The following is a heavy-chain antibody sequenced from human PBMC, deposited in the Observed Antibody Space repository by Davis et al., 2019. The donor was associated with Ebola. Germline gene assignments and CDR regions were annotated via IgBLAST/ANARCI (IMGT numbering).Heavy chain of an antibody. V-gene: IGHV1-18*04. Sequence: ASVKVSCKASGYTFTSYGITWVRQAPGQGLEWMGWINPHNGNTNYAQNVQGRVTMTTDTSTSTAYMEVGILRSDDTAVYYCARDGSSGWWDYWGQGTLVTVSS. CDR3: ARDGSSGWWDY. J-gene: IGHJ4*02. D-gene: IGHD6-19*01. CDR2: INPHNGNT. CDR1: GYTFTSYG.